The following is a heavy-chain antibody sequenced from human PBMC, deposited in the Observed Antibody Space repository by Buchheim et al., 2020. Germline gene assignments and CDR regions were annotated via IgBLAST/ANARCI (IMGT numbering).Heavy chain of an antibody. D-gene: IGHD5-18*01. CDR1: GFTFSSYW. CDR3: AREDVDTAMVTYYYYGMDV. V-gene: IGHV3-7*01. Sequence: EVQLVESGGGLVQPGGSLRLSCVASGFTFSSYWMSWVRQAPGKGLEWVANIKQDGSEKYYVDSVKGRFTISRDNAKNSLYLQMNSLRAEDTAVYYCAREDVDTAMVTYYYYGMDVWGQGTT. CDR2: IKQDGSEK. J-gene: IGHJ6*02.